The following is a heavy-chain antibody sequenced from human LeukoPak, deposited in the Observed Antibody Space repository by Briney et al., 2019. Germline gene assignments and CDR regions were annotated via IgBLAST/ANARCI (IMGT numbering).Heavy chain of an antibody. D-gene: IGHD3-10*01. V-gene: IGHV4-59*08. J-gene: IGHJ5*02. Sequence: PSETLSLTCTVSGGSISSYYWSWIRQPPGKGLEWIGYIYYSGSTNYNPSLKSRVTISVDTSKNQFSLKLSSVTAADTAVYYCARFYYGSGNYYNNWFDPWGQGTLVTVSS. CDR2: IYYSGST. CDR3: ARFYYGSGNYYNNWFDP. CDR1: GGSISSYY.